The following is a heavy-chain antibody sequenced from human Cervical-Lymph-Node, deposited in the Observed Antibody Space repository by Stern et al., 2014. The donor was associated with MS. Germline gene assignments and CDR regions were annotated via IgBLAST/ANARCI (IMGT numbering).Heavy chain of an antibody. Sequence: VQLVESGGGLVQPGRSLRLSCAAAGFAFDDYAMHWVRQAPGKGLEWVSGISWSGPMIGYADSVKGRFTISRDNAKNSLFLQMNNLRAEDTALYYCATANYEFGYYGMDVWGQGTAVTVS. CDR1: GFAFDDYA. V-gene: IGHV3-9*01. D-gene: IGHD3-3*01. CDR3: ATANYEFGYYGMDV. CDR2: ISWSGPMI. J-gene: IGHJ6*02.